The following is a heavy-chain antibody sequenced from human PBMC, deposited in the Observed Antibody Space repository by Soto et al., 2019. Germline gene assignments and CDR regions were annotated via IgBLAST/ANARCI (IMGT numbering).Heavy chain of an antibody. CDR3: ARHSLALRKNNWFDP. V-gene: IGHV4-39*01. CDR1: GDSIISSDFY. D-gene: IGHD3-3*02. CDR2: IFYLGSS. Sequence: PSETLSLTCTVSGDSIISSDFYWGWLRQPPGKGLEWIVSIFYLGSSYYNPSLKSRVTMSIDTSKNQFSLRLRSVTAADTALYFCARHSLALRKNNWFDPWGQGIMVTVSS. J-gene: IGHJ5*02.